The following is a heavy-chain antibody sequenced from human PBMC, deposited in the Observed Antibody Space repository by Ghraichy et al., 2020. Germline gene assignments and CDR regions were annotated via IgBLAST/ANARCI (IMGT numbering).Heavy chain of an antibody. CDR3: AKDLAHGVSYYYGMDV. D-gene: IGHD3-10*01. CDR1: GFTFSSYA. J-gene: IGHJ6*04. CDR2: ISGSGGST. Sequence: GGSLRLSCAASGFTFSSYAMSWVRQAPGKGLEWVSAISGSGGSTYYADSVKGRFTISRDNSKNTLYLQMNSLRAEDTAVYYCAKDLAHGVSYYYGMDVGGKGTTVTVSS. V-gene: IGHV3-23*01.